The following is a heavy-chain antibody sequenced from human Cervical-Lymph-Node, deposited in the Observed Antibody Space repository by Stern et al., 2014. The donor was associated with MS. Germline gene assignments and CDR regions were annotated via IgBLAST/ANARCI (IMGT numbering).Heavy chain of an antibody. D-gene: IGHD3-3*01. Sequence: QLQLQESGSGLVRPSQTLSLTCTVSGGSVSSGGYTWSLLRQPPGKGLEWIGYIYEDESSYYNPSPKSRVTISIDRSKNQFSLRLSSMTAADTALYYCARVVRFLEWVPFDPWGQGILVTVSS. CDR3: ARVVRFLEWVPFDP. CDR1: GGSVSSGGYT. CDR2: IYEDESS. V-gene: IGHV4-30-2*01. J-gene: IGHJ5*02.